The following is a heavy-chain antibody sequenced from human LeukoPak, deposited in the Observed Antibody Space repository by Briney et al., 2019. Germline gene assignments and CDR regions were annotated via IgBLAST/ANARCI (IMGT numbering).Heavy chain of an antibody. D-gene: IGHD3-10*01. CDR2: IYTSGST. Sequence: SETLSLTCTVSGGSISSYYWSWIRPPAGKGLEWIGRIYTSGSTNYNPSLKSRVTMSVDTSKNQFSLKLSSVTAADTAVYYCARGGYYYGSGSYPSLMDVWGKGTTVTISS. CDR3: ARGGYYYGSGSYPSLMDV. V-gene: IGHV4-4*07. J-gene: IGHJ6*04. CDR1: GGSISSYY.